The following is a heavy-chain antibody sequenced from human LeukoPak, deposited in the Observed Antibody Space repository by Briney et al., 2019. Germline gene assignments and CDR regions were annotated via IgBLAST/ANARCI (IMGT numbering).Heavy chain of an antibody. D-gene: IGHD2-15*01. CDR3: VRDRYCSGGSCYSGWFDP. V-gene: IGHV4-59*01. J-gene: IGHJ5*02. CDR1: GGSISSYY. CDR2: IYYSGST. Sequence: PSETLSLTCTVSGGSISSYYWSWLRQPPGKGLEGIGYIYYSGSTNYNPSLKSRGTISVDTSKNQFSLKLSSVTAADTAVYYCVRDRYCSGGSCYSGWFDPWGQGTLVTVSS.